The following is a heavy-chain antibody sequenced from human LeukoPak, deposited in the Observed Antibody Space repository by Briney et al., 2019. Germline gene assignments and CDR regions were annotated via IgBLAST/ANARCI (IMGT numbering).Heavy chain of an antibody. CDR2: IWYDGSNK. J-gene: IGHJ3*02. Sequence: GGSLRLSCAASGFTFSSYGMHWVRQAPGKGLEWVAVIWYDGSNKYYADSVKGRFTISRDNSKNTLYLQMNSLRADDTAVYYCVKEFQVWELLLAFDIWGQGAMVTVSS. V-gene: IGHV3-33*06. D-gene: IGHD1-26*01. CDR3: VKEFQVWELLLAFDI. CDR1: GFTFSSYG.